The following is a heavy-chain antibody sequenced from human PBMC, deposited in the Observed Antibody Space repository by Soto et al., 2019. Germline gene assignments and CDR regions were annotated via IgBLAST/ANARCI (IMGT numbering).Heavy chain of an antibody. V-gene: IGHV4-31*03. CDR3: ARVEGSSYYFRHDC. D-gene: IGHD1-26*01. J-gene: IGHJ4*02. Sequence: SETLSLTCTVSGGSISSGSYHWSWIRQHPGKGLEWIGNIYYSGGSYYNPSLKSRATISIDTSKDQFSLRLGSVTAADTAVYYCARVEGSSYYFRHDCWGRGTLVTVSS. CDR1: GGSISSGSYH. CDR2: IYYSGGS.